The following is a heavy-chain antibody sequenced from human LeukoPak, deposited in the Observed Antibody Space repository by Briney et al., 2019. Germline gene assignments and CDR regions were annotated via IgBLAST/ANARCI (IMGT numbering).Heavy chain of an antibody. J-gene: IGHJ6*03. Sequence: GGSLRLSCAASGFTFSSYGMHWVRQAPGKGLEWVAFIRYDGSNKYYADSVKGRFTISRDNSKNTLYLQMNSLRAEDTAVYYCAKGGYCSSTSCYSSYYYMDVWGKGTTVTVSS. V-gene: IGHV3-30*02. CDR2: IRYDGSNK. CDR1: GFTFSSYG. D-gene: IGHD2-2*01. CDR3: AKGGYCSSTSCYSSYYYMDV.